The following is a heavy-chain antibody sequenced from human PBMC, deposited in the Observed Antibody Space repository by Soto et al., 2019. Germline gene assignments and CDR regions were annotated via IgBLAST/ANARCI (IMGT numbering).Heavy chain of an antibody. D-gene: IGHD4-17*01. Sequence: QVQLVESGGGVVQPGRSLRLSCAASGFIFSSYAMHWVRHAPGKGLEWVAVISYDGSSKYYADSVKGRFTISRDNSKNTLYLQMNSLSVEDTAVYYCTRADPTVTLSVFDPWGQGTLVTVSS. CDR2: ISYDGSSK. V-gene: IGHV3-30-3*01. CDR1: GFIFSSYA. J-gene: IGHJ5*02. CDR3: TRADPTVTLSVFDP.